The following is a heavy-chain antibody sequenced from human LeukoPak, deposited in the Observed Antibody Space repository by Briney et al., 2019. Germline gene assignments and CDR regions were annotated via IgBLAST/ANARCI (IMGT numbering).Heavy chain of an antibody. J-gene: IGHJ5*02. D-gene: IGHD3-9*01. Sequence: GGALRLSCSASGFTFSSYAMSWVRQAPGKGLEGVSAISGGGGSTYYADSVKGRFTISRDNSKNTLYLQMNSLRAEDTAVYYCAKEPYRPGYYAISTWFDPWGQGTLVTVSS. V-gene: IGHV3-23*01. CDR1: GFTFSSYA. CDR3: AKEPYRPGYYAISTWFDP. CDR2: ISGGGGST.